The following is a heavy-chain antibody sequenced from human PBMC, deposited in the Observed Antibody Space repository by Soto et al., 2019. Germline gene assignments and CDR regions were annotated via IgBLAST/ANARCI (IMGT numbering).Heavy chain of an antibody. CDR2: IKSKSAGETT. Sequence: PGGSLRLSCAASGFTFTSYAMAWVRQAPGKGLEWVGRIKSKSAGETTDYADPVKGRFTISRDDSKDTLYLHMDSLETGDTAVYYCSTGSPFSGSVFDYWGQGTLVTVSS. V-gene: IGHV3-15*05. CDR3: STGSPFSGSVFDY. J-gene: IGHJ4*02. CDR1: GFTFTSYA. D-gene: IGHD1-26*01.